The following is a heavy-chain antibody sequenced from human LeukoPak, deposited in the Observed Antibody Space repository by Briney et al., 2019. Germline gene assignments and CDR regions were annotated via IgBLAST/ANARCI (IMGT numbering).Heavy chain of an antibody. Sequence: AAVNVSLQGSLCTLTSYGISAVGQAPGRGRDGVGWSNAYKWNTNYAQKLQGRVTMTTDTSTCTAYMELRSLRSDDTAVYYCARDGGAGSSASHDYYYYYMDVWGKGTTVTVSS. D-gene: IGHD2-2*01. CDR2: SNAYKWNT. J-gene: IGHJ6*03. CDR3: ARDGGAGSSASHDYYYYYMDV. CDR1: LCTLTSYG. V-gene: IGHV1-18*01.